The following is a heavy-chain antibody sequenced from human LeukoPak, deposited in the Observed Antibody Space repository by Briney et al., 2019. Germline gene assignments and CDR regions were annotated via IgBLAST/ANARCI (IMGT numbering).Heavy chain of an antibody. J-gene: IGHJ4*02. D-gene: IGHD6-19*01. CDR1: GFTFSSYS. CDR3: ARDRVAVAGTPIDF. V-gene: IGHV3-21*01. Sequence: PGGSLRLSCAASGFTFSSYSMNWVRQAPGKGLEWVSFIRSSSSYIYYADSVKGRFTISRDNAKNSLYLQMNSLRAEDTAVYYCARDRVAVAGTPIDFWGQGTLVTVSS. CDR2: IRSSSSYI.